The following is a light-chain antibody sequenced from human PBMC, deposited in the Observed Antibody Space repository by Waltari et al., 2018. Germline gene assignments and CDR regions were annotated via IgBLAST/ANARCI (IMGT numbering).Light chain of an antibody. CDR3: HVWDGKTVM. CDR1: NIGGSS. V-gene: IGLV3-21*02. Sequence: SSALTQAPSVSVAPGPTAPVTCGGDNIGGSSAHWYQQRPGRAPVRVVYLDSDRPSGIPDRFSGSKSGNAATLTISRVEAGDEADYYCHVWDGKTVMFGGGTKLTVL. J-gene: IGLJ3*02. CDR2: LDS.